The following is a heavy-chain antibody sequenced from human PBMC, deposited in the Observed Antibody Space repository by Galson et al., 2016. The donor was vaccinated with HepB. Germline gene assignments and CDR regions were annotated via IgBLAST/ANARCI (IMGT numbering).Heavy chain of an antibody. CDR2: ISYSGTS. Sequence: SETLSLTCTVSGASINTHGSSWGWIRQSPGKSLEWIGTISYSGTSYSTPSLRSRVSISLDTSNNQFSLKLASVTAADTAFYYCARDQGTQQLGQRFDPWGRGILVTVSS. CDR1: GASINTHGSS. CDR3: ARDQGTQQLGQRFDP. J-gene: IGHJ5*02. D-gene: IGHD6-13*01. V-gene: IGHV4-39*02.